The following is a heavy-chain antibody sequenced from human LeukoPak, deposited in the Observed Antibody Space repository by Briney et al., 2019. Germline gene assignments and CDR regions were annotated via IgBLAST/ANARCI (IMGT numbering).Heavy chain of an antibody. CDR2: ISSSSSYI. J-gene: IGHJ4*02. V-gene: IGHV3-21*01. CDR1: GFTFSSYS. Sequence: GGSLRLSCAASGFTFSSYSMNWVRQAPGKGLEWVSSISSSSSYIYYADSVKGRFTISRDNAKNSLYLQMNSLRAEDTAVYYCARVNYYDSSGYGQKEYYFDYWGQGTLVTVSS. CDR3: ARVNYYDSSGYGQKEYYFDY. D-gene: IGHD3-22*01.